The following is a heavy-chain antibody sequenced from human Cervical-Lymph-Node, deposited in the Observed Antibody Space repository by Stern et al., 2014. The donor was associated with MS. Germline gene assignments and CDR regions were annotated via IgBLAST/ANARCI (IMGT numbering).Heavy chain of an antibody. V-gene: IGHV4-39*02. D-gene: IGHD4-11*01. CDR3: ARGVTAVTNYVPNWCFDL. CDR2: VYYSGIT. CDR1: GGSITNRDY. J-gene: IGHJ2*01. Sequence: QLQLQESGPGLVKPSETLSLTCTVSGGSITNRDYWGWIRQSPGKGLEGIGSVYYSGITHYRPSLKRRGNIFIDQSRKPFFLRLTSVTATDTAVYFCARGVTAVTNYVPNWCFDLWGRGTLVTVSS.